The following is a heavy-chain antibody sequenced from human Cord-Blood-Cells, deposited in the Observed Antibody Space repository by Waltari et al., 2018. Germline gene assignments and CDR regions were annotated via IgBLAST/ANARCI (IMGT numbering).Heavy chain of an antibody. CDR2: MNHNSGKT. CDR3: ARATYYYGSGSYNWFDP. Sequence: QVQLVQSGAEVKKPGASVKVSCKASGYTFTSYDINWVRQATGQGVEWMGWMNHNSGKTGDAQRVQGRVTMTRNTSRSTAYMELSSLRSEDTAVYYCARATYYYGSGSYNWFDPWGQGTLVTVSS. V-gene: IGHV1-8*01. D-gene: IGHD3-10*01. J-gene: IGHJ5*02. CDR1: GYTFTSYD.